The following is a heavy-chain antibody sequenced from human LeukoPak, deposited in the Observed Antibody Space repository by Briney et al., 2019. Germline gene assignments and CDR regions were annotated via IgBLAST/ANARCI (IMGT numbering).Heavy chain of an antibody. CDR2: ISNSGGST. J-gene: IGHJ6*02. CDR1: GFTFNTYA. V-gene: IGHV3-23*01. CDR3: ARVGTGTTVYGMDV. D-gene: IGHD1-1*01. Sequence: GGSLRLSCAASGFTFNTYAMSWVRQAPGKGLEWVSGISNSGGSTYYADSVNGRLTISRDNSKNTLYLQMNSLRAEDTAVYYCARVGTGTTVYGMDVWGQGTTVTVSS.